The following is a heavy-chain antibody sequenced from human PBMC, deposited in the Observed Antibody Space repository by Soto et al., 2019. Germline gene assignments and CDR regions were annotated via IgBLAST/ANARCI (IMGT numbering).Heavy chain of an antibody. Sequence: QINLIESGPTLVNPTQTLTLTCTFSGFSLSTSGAAVGWVRQPPGRALEGLALIYWAGDKRYNASLGNRLTITKDTSMNQVVLTLTNVDPADTATYYCAHRATMTIFGLIIDNGIWFDPWGQGTRVIVSS. CDR1: GFSLSTSGAA. V-gene: IGHV2-5*02. J-gene: IGHJ5*02. CDR2: IYWAGDK. CDR3: AHRATMTIFGLIIDNGIWFDP. D-gene: IGHD3-3*01.